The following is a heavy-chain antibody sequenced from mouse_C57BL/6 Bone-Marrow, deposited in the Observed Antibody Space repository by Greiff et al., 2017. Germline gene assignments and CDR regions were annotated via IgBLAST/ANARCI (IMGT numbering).Heavy chain of an antibody. CDR2: IHPNSGST. V-gene: IGHV1-64*01. Sequence: VQLQQPGAELVKPGASVKLSCKASGYTFTSYWMHWVKQRPGQGLEWIGMIHPNSGSTNYNEKFKSKATLTVDKSSSTAYMQRRSLTSEDSAVXDCARDGYYKDYWGQGTTLTVSS. D-gene: IGHD2-3*01. CDR3: ARDGYYKDY. CDR1: GYTFTSYW. J-gene: IGHJ2*01.